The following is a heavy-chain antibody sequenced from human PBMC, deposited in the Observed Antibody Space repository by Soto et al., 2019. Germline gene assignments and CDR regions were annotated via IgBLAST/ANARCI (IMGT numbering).Heavy chain of an antibody. Sequence: PGGSLRLSCAASGFTFSSYSMNWVRQAPGKGLEWVSYISSSSSTIYYADSVKGRSTISRDNAKNSLYLQMNSLRDEDTAVYYCARGLYYYDSSGYWGYWGQGTLVTVSS. CDR3: ARGLYYYDSSGYWGY. CDR1: GFTFSSYS. D-gene: IGHD3-22*01. CDR2: ISSSSSTI. V-gene: IGHV3-48*02. J-gene: IGHJ4*02.